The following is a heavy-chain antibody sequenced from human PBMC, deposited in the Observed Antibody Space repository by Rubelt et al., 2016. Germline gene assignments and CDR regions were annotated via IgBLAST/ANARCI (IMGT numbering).Heavy chain of an antibody. V-gene: IGHV3-33*01. CDR1: GFTFSSYA. Sequence: GFTFSSYAMHWVRPAPGKGLEGMAIIWNDGRSKYRADSVKGRFTVSRDNSKNTRYLQLNNLRVEDTAVYYCARDGAHRDIDFWGQGTLVTVSS. CDR2: IWNDGRSK. CDR3: ARDGAHRDIDF. J-gene: IGHJ4*02.